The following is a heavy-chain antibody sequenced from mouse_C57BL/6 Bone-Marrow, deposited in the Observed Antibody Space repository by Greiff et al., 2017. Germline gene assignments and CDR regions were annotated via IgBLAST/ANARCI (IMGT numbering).Heavy chain of an antibody. CDR1: GYTFTSYW. CDR3: ARGNRFAY. J-gene: IGHJ3*01. CDR2: IDPPDSET. Sequence: QVQLQQPGAELVRPGSSVKLSCKASGYTFTSYWMHWVKQRPIQGLEWIGNIDPPDSETHYNQKFTDKATVTVDKSYSTAYMQLSSLKSEDSAVYYFARGNRFAYWGQGTLVTVSA. V-gene: IGHV1-52*01.